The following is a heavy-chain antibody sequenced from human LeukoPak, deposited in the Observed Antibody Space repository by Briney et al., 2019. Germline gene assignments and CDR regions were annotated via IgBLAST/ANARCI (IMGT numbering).Heavy chain of an antibody. CDR1: GGSISSYY. D-gene: IGHD4-17*01. V-gene: IGHV4-59*01. J-gene: IGHJ6*03. CDR2: IYYSGSI. CDR3: ARVISHGYYMDV. Sequence: PSETLSLTCTVSGGSISSYYWSWIRQPPGKGLEWIGYIYYSGSINYNPSLKSRVTISVDTSKNQFSLKLSSVTAADTAVYYCARVISHGYYMDVWGKGTTVTVSS.